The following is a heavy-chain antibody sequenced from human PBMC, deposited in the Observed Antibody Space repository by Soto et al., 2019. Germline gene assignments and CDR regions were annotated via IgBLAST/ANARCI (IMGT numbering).Heavy chain of an antibody. CDR2: INPNSGGT. Sequence: ASVKVSCKASGYTVTGYYMHWVRQAPGQGLEWMGWINPNSGGTNYAQKFQGWVTMTRDTSISTAYMELSRLRSDDTAVYYCARGGTISDYYFDYWAREPWSPSPQ. J-gene: IGHJ4*02. CDR3: ARGGTISDYYFDY. D-gene: IGHD3-3*01. V-gene: IGHV1-2*04. CDR1: GYTVTGYY.